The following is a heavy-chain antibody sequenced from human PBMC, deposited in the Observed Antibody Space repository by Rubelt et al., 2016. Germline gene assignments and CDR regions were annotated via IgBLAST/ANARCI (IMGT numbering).Heavy chain of an antibody. CDR1: GFTVSSNY. J-gene: IGHJ4*02. D-gene: IGHD2-21*02. V-gene: IGHV3-21*01. CDR2: ISSSSSYI. CDR3: ARETYCGGDCSGYFDY. Sequence: EVQLVESGGGLVQPGGSLRLSCAASGFTVSSNYMSWVRQAPGKGLEWVSSISSSSSYIYYADSVKGRFTISRDNAKNSLYLQMNSLRAEDTAVYYCARETYCGGDCSGYFDYWGQGTLVTVSS.